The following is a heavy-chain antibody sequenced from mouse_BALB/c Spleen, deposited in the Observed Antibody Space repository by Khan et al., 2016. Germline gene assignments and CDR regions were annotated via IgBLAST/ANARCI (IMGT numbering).Heavy chain of an antibody. J-gene: IGHJ2*01. CDR2: IHYSGST. V-gene: IGHV3-1*02. CDR3: TRGDYYGSGY. Sequence: EVKLEESGPDLVKPSQSLSLTCTVTGYSISSGYSWHWIRQFPGNKLEWMAYIHYSGSTNYNPSLKSRISITRDTSKNQFFLQLISVTTEDTATYYCTRGDYYGSGYWGKGTTLTVSS. CDR1: GYSISSGYS. D-gene: IGHD1-1*01.